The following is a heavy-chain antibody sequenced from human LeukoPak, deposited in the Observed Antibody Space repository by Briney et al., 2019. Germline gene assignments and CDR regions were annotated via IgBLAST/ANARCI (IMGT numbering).Heavy chain of an antibody. CDR1: GYTFTGYY. Sequence: ASVKVSCKASGYTFTGYYMHWVRQAPGQGLEWMGWISAYNGNTNYAQKLQGRVTMTTDTSTSTAYMELRSLRSDDTAVYYCARDRVFPQDHYFDYWGQGTLVTVSS. J-gene: IGHJ4*02. V-gene: IGHV1-18*04. D-gene: IGHD2/OR15-2a*01. CDR3: ARDRVFPQDHYFDY. CDR2: ISAYNGNT.